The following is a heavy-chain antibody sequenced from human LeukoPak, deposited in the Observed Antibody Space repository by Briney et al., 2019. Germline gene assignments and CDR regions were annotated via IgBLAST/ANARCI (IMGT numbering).Heavy chain of an antibody. CDR2: INPSGGST. CDR1: GYTFTSYY. J-gene: IGHJ3*02. D-gene: IGHD4-11*01. V-gene: IGHV1-46*01. CDR3: ARDGLQDDAFDI. Sequence: EASVKVSCKASGYTFTSYYMHWVRQAPGQGLEWMGIINPSGGSTSYAQKFQARVTMTRDTSTSTVYMELSSLRSEDTAVYYCARDGLQDDAFDIWGQGTMVTVSS.